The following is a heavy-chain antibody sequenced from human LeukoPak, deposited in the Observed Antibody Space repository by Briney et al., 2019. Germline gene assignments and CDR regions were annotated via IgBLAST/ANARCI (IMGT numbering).Heavy chain of an antibody. CDR3: ARTNMGYFDY. CDR2: IYYSGST. CDR1: GGSISSYY. Sequence: PSETLSLTCTVSGGSISSYYWSWIRQPPGKGLEWIGYIYYSGSTNYNPSLKSRVTISVDTSKNQFSLKLSSVTAADTAVYYCARTNMGYFDYWGQGTLVTVSS. V-gene: IGHV4-59*08. J-gene: IGHJ4*02.